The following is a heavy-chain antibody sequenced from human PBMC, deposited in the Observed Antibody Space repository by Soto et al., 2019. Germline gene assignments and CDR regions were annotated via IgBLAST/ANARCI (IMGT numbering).Heavy chain of an antibody. J-gene: IGHJ4*02. V-gene: IGHV3-21*01. CDR2: ISSSSSYI. Sequence: SGFTFSSYSMNWVRQAPGKGLEWVSSISSSSSYIYYADSVKGRFTISRDNAKNSLYLQMNSLRAEDTAVYYCARVSGYSSGWYLDYWGQGTLVTVSS. CDR1: GFTFSSYS. D-gene: IGHD6-19*01. CDR3: ARVSGYSSGWYLDY.